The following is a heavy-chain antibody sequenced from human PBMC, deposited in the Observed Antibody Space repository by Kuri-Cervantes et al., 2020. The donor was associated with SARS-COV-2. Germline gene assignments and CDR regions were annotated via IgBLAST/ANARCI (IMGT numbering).Heavy chain of an antibody. CDR1: VGSFSNNA. J-gene: IGHJ4*02. Sequence: SVKVSYKASVGSFSNNAISWVRQAPGQGLEWMGGIIPVFGTGHYAQKFQGRVTITADESTNTAYLELSSLTSEDTAVYYCARTYCSSTSCYPANFDYWGQGTLVTVSS. V-gene: IGHV1-69*13. D-gene: IGHD2-2*01. CDR2: IIPVFGTG. CDR3: ARTYCSSTSCYPANFDY.